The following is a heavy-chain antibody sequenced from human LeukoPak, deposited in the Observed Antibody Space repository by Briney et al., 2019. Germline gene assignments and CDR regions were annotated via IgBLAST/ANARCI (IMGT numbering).Heavy chain of an antibody. Sequence: SVKVPCKASGGTFSSYAISWVRQAPGQGLEWMGRIIPILGIANYAQKFQGRVTITADKSTSTAYMELSSLRSEDTAVYYCAGEPRDGYNLMALDYWGQGTLVTVSS. V-gene: IGHV1-69*04. D-gene: IGHD5-24*01. CDR2: IIPILGIA. CDR3: AGEPRDGYNLMALDY. CDR1: GGTFSSYA. J-gene: IGHJ4*02.